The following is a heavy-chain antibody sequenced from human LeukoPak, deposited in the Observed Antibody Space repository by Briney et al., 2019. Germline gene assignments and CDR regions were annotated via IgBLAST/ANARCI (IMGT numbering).Heavy chain of an antibody. CDR1: GFTFSSYG. J-gene: IGHJ3*02. CDR2: ITATSSST. D-gene: IGHD3-10*01. CDR3: AREFREWGAFDI. V-gene: IGHV3-23*01. Sequence: GGSLRLSCAASGFTFSSYGMSWVRQAPGKGLEWVSAITATSSSTHDADSVQGRFTISRDNSKNTVYLQMNSLRPEDTAVYYCAREFREWGAFDIWGQGTMVTVSS.